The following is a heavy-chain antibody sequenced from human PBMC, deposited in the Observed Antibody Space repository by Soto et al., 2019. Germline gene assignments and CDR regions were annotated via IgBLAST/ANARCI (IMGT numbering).Heavy chain of an antibody. V-gene: IGHV3-53*01. CDR1: GFTFSSNY. CDR2: IYSGGST. CDR3: TLKNSSSWYGGDY. Sequence: GSLRLSCAASGFTFSSNYMSWVRQAPGKGLEWVSVIYSGGSTYYADSVKGRFTISRDNSKNTLYLQMNSLRAEDTAVYYCTLKNSSSWYGGDYWGQGTLVTVSS. J-gene: IGHJ4*02. D-gene: IGHD6-13*01.